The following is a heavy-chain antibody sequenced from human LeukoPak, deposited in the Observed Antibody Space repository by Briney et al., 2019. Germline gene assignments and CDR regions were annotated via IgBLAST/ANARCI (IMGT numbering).Heavy chain of an antibody. CDR2: IYTSGST. J-gene: IGHJ4*02. CDR1: GGSISSYY. CDR3: ARVHYYDSLNPLYYFDY. V-gene: IGHV4-4*07. D-gene: IGHD3-22*01. Sequence: SETLSLTCTVSGGSISSYYWSWIRQPAGKGLEWIGRIYTSGSTNYNPSLKSRVTISVDKSKNQFSLKLSSVTAADTAVYYCARVHYYDSLNPLYYFDYWGQGTLVTVSS.